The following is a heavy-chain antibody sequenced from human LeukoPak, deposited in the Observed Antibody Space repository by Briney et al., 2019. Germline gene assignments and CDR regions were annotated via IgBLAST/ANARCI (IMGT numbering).Heavy chain of an antibody. CDR3: ASHTMVRGVVGYY. D-gene: IGHD3-10*01. V-gene: IGHV4-31*03. CDR1: GGSISSGGYY. J-gene: IGHJ4*02. Sequence: SETLSLTCTVSGGSISSGGYYWSWIRQHPGKGLEWIGYIYYSGSTHYNPSLKSRVTISVDTSKNQFSLKLSSVTAADTAVYYCASHTMVRGVVGYYWGQGTLVTVSS. CDR2: IYYSGST.